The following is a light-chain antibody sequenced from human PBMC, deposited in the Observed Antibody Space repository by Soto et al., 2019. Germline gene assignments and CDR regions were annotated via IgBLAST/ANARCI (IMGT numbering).Light chain of an antibody. V-gene: IGLV2-23*02. CDR2: EVS. J-gene: IGLJ2*01. CDR3: CSYAGSSTFEV. CDR1: SSDVGSYNL. Sequence: QSALTQPASVSGSPGQSITISCTGTSSDVGSYNLVAWYQQHPGKAPKLMIYEVSKRPSGVSNRFSGCKSGNAASLTISGLQGEDGADYYCCSYAGSSTFEVFGGGTQLTVL.